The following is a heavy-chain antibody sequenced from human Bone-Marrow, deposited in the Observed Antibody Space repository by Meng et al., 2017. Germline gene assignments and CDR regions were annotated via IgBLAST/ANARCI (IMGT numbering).Heavy chain of an antibody. CDR2: INNSGST. Sequence: GSLRLSCVVSGGSFSDYYWSWIRQPPGKGLEWIGEINNSGSTNYNPSLESRATTSVDTSQNDLSLKLSSVTAADSAVYYCARVPTTMAHDFDYWGQGTLVTVSS. D-gene: IGHD4-11*01. V-gene: IGHV4-34*01. CDR1: GGSFSDYY. J-gene: IGHJ4*02. CDR3: ARVPTTMAHDFDY.